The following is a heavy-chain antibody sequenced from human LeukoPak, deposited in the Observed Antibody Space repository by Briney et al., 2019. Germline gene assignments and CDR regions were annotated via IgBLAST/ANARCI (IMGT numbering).Heavy chain of an antibody. V-gene: IGHV3-23*01. CDR3: AKAYLYCSSNSCLSGPRYYGMDV. Sequence: GGSLRLSCAASGLTFSSYAMSSVRQAPGKGLEWVSGICGSGGSTYYADSVKGRFTISRDNSKNTPYMKMNSLRVEDTAVYDCAKAYLYCSSNSCLSGPRYYGMDVWGKGTTVTVSS. D-gene: IGHD2-2*01. CDR1: GLTFSSYA. CDR2: ICGSGGST. J-gene: IGHJ6*04.